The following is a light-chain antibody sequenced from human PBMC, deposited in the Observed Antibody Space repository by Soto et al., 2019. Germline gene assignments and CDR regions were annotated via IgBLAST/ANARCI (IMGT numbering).Light chain of an antibody. CDR1: QSVSSSY. Sequence: EFVLTQSPATLSLSPGERATLSCRASQSVSSSYLAWYQQKPGQAPRLLMYGASSRATGIPDRFRGSGSGTDFTLTISRLEPEDFAVYYCQQFGSPLTFGGGTKVEIK. J-gene: IGKJ4*01. CDR3: QQFGSPLT. CDR2: GAS. V-gene: IGKV3-20*01.